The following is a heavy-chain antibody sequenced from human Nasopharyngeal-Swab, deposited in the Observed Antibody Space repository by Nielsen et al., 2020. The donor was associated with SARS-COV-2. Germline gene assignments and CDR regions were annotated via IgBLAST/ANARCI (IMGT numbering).Heavy chain of an antibody. CDR3: VKYYGSGSYSNRNWFDDP. CDR2: INNDGSST. Sequence: GGSLRLSCAASGFTFSSYWMHWVRQAPGTGLVWVSRINNDGSSTNHADSVKGRFTISRDNSKDTLYLQMNSLRAEDTAVYYCVKYYGSGSYSNRNWFDDPWGQGTLVTVSS. D-gene: IGHD3-10*01. J-gene: IGHJ5*02. CDR1: GFTFSSYW. V-gene: IGHV3-74*01.